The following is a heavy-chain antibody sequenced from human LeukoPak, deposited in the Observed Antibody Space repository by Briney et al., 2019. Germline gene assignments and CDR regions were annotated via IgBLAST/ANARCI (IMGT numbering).Heavy chain of an antibody. CDR1: GFTFSSYG. Sequence: GGSLRLSCAASGFTFSSYGMHWVRQAPGKGLEWVAFIRYDGSNKYYADSVKGRFTISRDNSKNTLYLKMNSLRAEDTAVYYCAKDLYRFGELLYLDYWGQGTLVTVSS. CDR2: IRYDGSNK. D-gene: IGHD3-10*01. CDR3: AKDLYRFGELLYLDY. V-gene: IGHV3-30*02. J-gene: IGHJ4*02.